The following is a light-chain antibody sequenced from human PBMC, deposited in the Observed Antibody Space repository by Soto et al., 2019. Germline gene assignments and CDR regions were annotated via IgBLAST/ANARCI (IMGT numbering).Light chain of an antibody. V-gene: IGKV3-11*01. CDR3: QQRSNWPPIT. J-gene: IGKJ5*01. CDR2: GAS. CDR1: RTISSW. Sequence: TQSPSTLSGSVGDRVTITCPASRTISSWLAWYQQKPGQAPRLLIYGASNRAAGIPARFSGSGSGTDFTLTINSLEPEDFAVYYCQQRSNWPPITFGQGTRLAIK.